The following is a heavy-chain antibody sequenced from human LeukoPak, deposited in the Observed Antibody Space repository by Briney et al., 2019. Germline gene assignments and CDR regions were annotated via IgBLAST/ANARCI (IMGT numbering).Heavy chain of an antibody. CDR3: ARVPNSSGYYWDDAFDI. Sequence: GASVKVSCKASGYTFTSYYMHWVRQAPGQGLEWMGIINPSGGSTSYAQKFQGRVTMTRDTSTSTVYMELSSLRSEDTAVYYCARVPNSSGYYWDDAFDIWGQGTMVTVSS. CDR2: INPSGGST. V-gene: IGHV1-46*01. D-gene: IGHD3-22*01. J-gene: IGHJ3*02. CDR1: GYTFTSYY.